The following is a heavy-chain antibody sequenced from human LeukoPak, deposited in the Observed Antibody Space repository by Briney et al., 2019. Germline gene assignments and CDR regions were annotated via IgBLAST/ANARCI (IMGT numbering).Heavy chain of an antibody. V-gene: IGHV1-2*02. CDR3: ARERSGYEFWGAFDI. CDR2: INPNSGGT. D-gene: IGHD5-12*01. J-gene: IGHJ3*02. Sequence: ASVKVSCKASGYTFTGYYMHWVRQAPGQGLEWMGWINPNSGGTNYAQKFQGRVTMTRDTSISTAYMELSRLRSDDTAVYYCARERSGYEFWGAFDIWGQGTMVTVSS. CDR1: GYTFTGYY.